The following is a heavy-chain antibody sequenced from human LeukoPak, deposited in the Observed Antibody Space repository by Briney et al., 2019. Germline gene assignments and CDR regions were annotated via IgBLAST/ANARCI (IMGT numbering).Heavy chain of an antibody. Sequence: ASVKVSCKASGYTFSSYGISWVRQAPGQGLEWMGWISAYNGNTNYAQKFQGGVTMTTDTSTSTAYMELRSLRSDDTAIYYCAREGRGVPGAIAAVKGFDYWGQGTLVTVSS. CDR3: AREGRGVPGAIAAVKGFDY. J-gene: IGHJ4*02. D-gene: IGHD6-13*01. V-gene: IGHV1-18*01. CDR2: ISAYNGNT. CDR1: GYTFSSYG.